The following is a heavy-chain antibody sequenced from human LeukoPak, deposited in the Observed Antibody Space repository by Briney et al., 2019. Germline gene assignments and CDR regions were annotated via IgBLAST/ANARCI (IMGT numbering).Heavy chain of an antibody. CDR2: ISSSGSTI. V-gene: IGHV3-11*01. J-gene: IGHJ2*01. CDR3: ARDRRHLRGYFDL. CDR1: GFTFSDYY. Sequence: PGGSLRLSCAAAGFTFSDYYMSWIRQAPGKGLEWDSYISSSGSTIYYADSVKGRFTISRDNAKNSLYLQMNSLRAEDTAVYYCARDRRHLRGYFDLWGRGTLVTVSS.